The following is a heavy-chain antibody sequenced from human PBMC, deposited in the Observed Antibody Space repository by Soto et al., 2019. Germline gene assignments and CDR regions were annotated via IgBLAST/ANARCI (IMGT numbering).Heavy chain of an antibody. D-gene: IGHD3-10*01. J-gene: IGHJ4*02. Sequence: ASVKVSCKASGYTFTSYGISWVRQAPGQGLEWMGWISAYNGNTNYAQKLQGRVTMTTDTSTSTAYMGLRSLRSDDTAVYYCARDRGTRITMVRGVIIDYWGQGTLVTVS. CDR2: ISAYNGNT. CDR3: ARDRGTRITMVRGVIIDY. V-gene: IGHV1-18*01. CDR1: GYTFTSYG.